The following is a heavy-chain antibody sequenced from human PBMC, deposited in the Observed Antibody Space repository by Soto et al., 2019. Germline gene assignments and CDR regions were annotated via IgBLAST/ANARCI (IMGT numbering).Heavy chain of an antibody. D-gene: IGHD6-19*01. CDR2: VKGDGSDN. CDR1: GFTFSTYW. CDR3: VGGRGWLTDC. Sequence: EQLVESGGGLVQPGGSLRLSCAASGFTFSTYWMNWVRQAPGKGLEWVANVKGDGSDNHYVDSVKGRFTISSDNTKDSPYLEMNSLRCEVTAVESWVGGRGWLTDCWGQGTPVTVSS. V-gene: IGHV3-7*04. J-gene: IGHJ4*02.